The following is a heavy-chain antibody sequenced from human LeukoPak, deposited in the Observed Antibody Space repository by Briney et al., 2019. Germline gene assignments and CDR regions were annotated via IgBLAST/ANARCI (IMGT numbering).Heavy chain of an antibody. Sequence: SETLSLTCSVSGGSIRSTTYYWGWIRQPPGKGLEWIGYIYYSGSTNYNPSLKSRVTISVDTSKNQFSLKLSSVTAADTAVYYCARVGYSSSGNYYNDRGAFDYWGQGTLVTASS. CDR2: IYYSGST. D-gene: IGHD3-10*01. V-gene: IGHV4-61*05. J-gene: IGHJ4*02. CDR3: ARVGYSSSGNYYNDRGAFDY. CDR1: GGSIRSTTYY.